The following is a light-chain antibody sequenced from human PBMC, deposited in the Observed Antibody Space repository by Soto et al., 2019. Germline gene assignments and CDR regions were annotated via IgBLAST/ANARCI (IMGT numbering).Light chain of an antibody. V-gene: IGKV3-11*01. CDR3: HQRQSWPRT. CDR2: LTS. CDR1: QAVNTR. Sequence: EIVLAQSPATLSSFPVDRVTLSCTASQAVNTRLAWYQHKPGQAPRLLIYLTSNRAAGIPARFSGSGSETDFTLTISDVEPEDFAVYYCHQRQSWPRTFGQGTKVDIK. J-gene: IGKJ1*01.